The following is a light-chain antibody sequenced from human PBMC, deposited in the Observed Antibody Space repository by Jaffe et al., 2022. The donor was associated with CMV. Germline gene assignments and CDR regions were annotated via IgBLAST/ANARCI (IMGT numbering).Light chain of an antibody. CDR3: AAWDDSLNGFYV. CDR1: SSNIGSNT. V-gene: IGLV1-44*01. CDR2: SNN. Sequence: QSVLTQPPSASGTPGQRVTISCSGSSSNIGSNTVNWYQQLPGTAPKLLIYSNNHRPSGVPDRFSGSKSGTSASLAISGLQSEDEAYYYCAAWDDSLNGFYVFGTGTKVTVL. J-gene: IGLJ1*01.